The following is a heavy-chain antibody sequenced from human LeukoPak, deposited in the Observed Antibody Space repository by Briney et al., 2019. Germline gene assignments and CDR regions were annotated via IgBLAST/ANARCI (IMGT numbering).Heavy chain of an antibody. Sequence: GASVKVSCKASGYTFTGYYMHWVRQAPGQGLEWVGLINPNSGGTNYAHKFQGRVPMTRDTSISTDSMELSRQSPNDTDVDLCARYCDAWSGYYVRRYFGYWGQLTLVTVAS. CDR1: GYTFTGYY. D-gene: IGHD3-3*01. J-gene: IGHJ4*02. V-gene: IGHV1-2*02. CDR3: ARYCDAWSGYYVRRYFGY. CDR2: INPNSGGT.